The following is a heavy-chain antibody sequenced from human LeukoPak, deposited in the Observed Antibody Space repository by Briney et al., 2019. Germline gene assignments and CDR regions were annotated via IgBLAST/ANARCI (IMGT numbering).Heavy chain of an antibody. Sequence: GRSLRLSCAASGFTFSSYGMHWVRQAPGKGLERVTFIRYDASFTYYADSVKGRFTISRDNSKNTLYLQMNSLRAEDTAVYYCARDSEGDGYNFDTWGRGTLVTVSS. V-gene: IGHV3-33*08. CDR2: IRYDASFT. D-gene: IGHD5-24*01. J-gene: IGHJ5*02. CDR3: ARDSEGDGYNFDT. CDR1: GFTFSSYG.